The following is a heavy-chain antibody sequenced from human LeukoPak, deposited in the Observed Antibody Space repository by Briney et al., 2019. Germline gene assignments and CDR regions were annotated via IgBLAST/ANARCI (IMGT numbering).Heavy chain of an antibody. CDR1: EFTFSAYW. J-gene: IGHJ4*02. CDR2: IGGDGSMT. CDR3: ARENLAAAADY. D-gene: IGHD6-25*01. Sequence: GGSLRLSCAASEFTFSAYWMHWVRQAPGKGLVWVSRIGGDGSMTNYADSVKGRSTISRDNAKNTLYLQMNSLRLEDTAVYYCARENLAAAADYWGQGTVVTVSS. V-gene: IGHV3-74*01.